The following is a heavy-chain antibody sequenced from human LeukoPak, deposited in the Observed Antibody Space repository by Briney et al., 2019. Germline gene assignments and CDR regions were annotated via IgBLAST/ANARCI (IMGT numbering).Heavy chain of an antibody. CDR1: GFTFSSYA. CDR3: SREYFDWSRNYYYGMDV. D-gene: IGHD3-9*01. CDR2: ISYDGSNE. V-gene: IGHV3-30-3*01. J-gene: IGHJ6*02. Sequence: GGSLRLSCAASGFTFSSYAMHWVRQAPGKGLEWVAVISYDGSNEYYADSVKGRFTISRDSSKNTLYLQMNSLRAEDTAVYYCSREYFDWSRNYYYGMDVWGQGTTVTVSS.